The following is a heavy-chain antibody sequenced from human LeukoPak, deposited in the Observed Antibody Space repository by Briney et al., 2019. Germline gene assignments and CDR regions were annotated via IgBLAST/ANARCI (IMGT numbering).Heavy chain of an antibody. V-gene: IGHV3-38-3*01. J-gene: IGHJ4*02. D-gene: IGHD6-19*01. Sequence: PGGSLRLSCAASGFTVSSNEMSWVRQAPGKGLEWVSPISGGSTKYADSRKGRFTISRDNSKNTLYLQLNSLRAEDTAVYYCVKDQREAYGSGWSRDFDYWGQGTLVTVSS. CDR3: VKDQREAYGSGWSRDFDY. CDR1: GFTVSSNE. CDR2: ISGGST.